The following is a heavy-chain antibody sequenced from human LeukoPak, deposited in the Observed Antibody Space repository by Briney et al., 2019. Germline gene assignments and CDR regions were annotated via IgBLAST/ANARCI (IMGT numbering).Heavy chain of an antibody. CDR2: ISAYNGNT. J-gene: IGHJ6*02. Sequence: ASVKVSCKASGGTFSSYAISWVRQAPGQGLEWMGWISAYNGNTNYAQKLQGRVTMTTDTSTSTAYMELRSLRSDDTAAYYCARWSPRMDVWGQGTTVTVSS. V-gene: IGHV1-18*01. D-gene: IGHD2-15*01. CDR1: GGTFSSYA. CDR3: ARWSPRMDV.